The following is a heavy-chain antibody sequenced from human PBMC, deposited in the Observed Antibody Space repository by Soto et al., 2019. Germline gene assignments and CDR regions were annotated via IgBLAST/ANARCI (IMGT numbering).Heavy chain of an antibody. CDR2: IIPIFGTA. V-gene: IGHV1-69*13. CDR1: GGTFSSYA. Sequence: GASVKVSCKASGGTFSSYAISWVRQAPGQGLEWMGGIIPIFGTANYAQKFLGRVTITADESTSTAYMELSSLRSEDTAVYYCASRRPEGYYGMDVWGQGTTVTVSS. J-gene: IGHJ6*02. CDR3: ASRRPEGYYGMDV.